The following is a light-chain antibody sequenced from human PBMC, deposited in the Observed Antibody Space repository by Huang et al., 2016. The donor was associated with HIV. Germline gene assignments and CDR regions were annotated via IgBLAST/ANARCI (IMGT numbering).Light chain of an antibody. V-gene: IGKV1-39*01. CDR2: AAS. Sequence: DIQMTQSPSSLSASVGDRVTITCRASQSINNYLNWYQHKPGKAPKHLIYAASRLQSWVPSMFSGSGSETEFTLTVSSLQPEDFATYYCQQSHSAPQTFGQGTKVEIK. CDR1: QSINNY. CDR3: QQSHSAPQT. J-gene: IGKJ1*01.